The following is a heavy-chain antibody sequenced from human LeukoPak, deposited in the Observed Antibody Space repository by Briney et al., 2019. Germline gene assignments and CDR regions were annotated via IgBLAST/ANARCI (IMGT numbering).Heavy chain of an antibody. V-gene: IGHV3-48*01. CDR3: ARGGRITIFGVVTP. CDR1: GFTFSSYS. Sequence: GGSLRLSCAASGFTFSSYSMNWVRQAPGKGLEWVSYISSSSSTIYYADSVKGRFTISRDNAKNSLYLQMNSLRAEDTAVYYCARGGRITIFGVVTPRGQGTLVTVSS. D-gene: IGHD3-3*01. J-gene: IGHJ5*02. CDR2: ISSSSSTI.